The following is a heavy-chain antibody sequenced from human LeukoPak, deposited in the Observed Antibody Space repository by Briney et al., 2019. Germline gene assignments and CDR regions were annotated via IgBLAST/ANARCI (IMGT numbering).Heavy chain of an antibody. CDR2: INPSGGST. V-gene: IGHV1-46*01. Sequence: ASVKVSCKASGYTFTSYYMHWVRQAPGQGLEWMGIINPSGGSTSYAQKFQGRVTMTRDTSTSTVYMELSSLRSEDTAVYYCTRTLGAVADSRYWFDPWGQGTLVTVSS. D-gene: IGHD3-16*01. CDR1: GYTFTSYY. CDR3: TRTLGAVADSRYWFDP. J-gene: IGHJ5*02.